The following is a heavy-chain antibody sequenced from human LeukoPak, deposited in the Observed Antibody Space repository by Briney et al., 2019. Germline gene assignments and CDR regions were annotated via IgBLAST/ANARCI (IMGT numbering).Heavy chain of an antibody. D-gene: IGHD3-10*01. CDR2: IIPIFGTA. J-gene: IGHJ6*02. V-gene: IGHV1-69*13. CDR3: ARGTDYYGSGSYYYYGMDV. CDR1: GYTFTSYG. Sequence: SVKVSFKASGYTFTSYGISWVRQAPGQGLEWMGGIIPIFGTANYAQKFQGRVTITADESTSTAYMELSSLRSEDTAVYYCARGTDYYGSGSYYYYGMDVWGQGTTVTVSS.